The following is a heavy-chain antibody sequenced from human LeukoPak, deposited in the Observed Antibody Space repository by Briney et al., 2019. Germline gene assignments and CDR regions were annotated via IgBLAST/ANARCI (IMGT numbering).Heavy chain of an antibody. CDR2: ISCNGGST. D-gene: IGHD6-19*01. CDR3: ARDPGYSSGYYYYGMDV. CDR1: GFTFSSYA. J-gene: IGHJ6*02. V-gene: IGHV3-64*01. Sequence: GGSLRLSCAASGFTFSSYAMRWVRQAPGKGLEYVSAISCNGGSTYYANSVKGRFTISRDNSKNTLYLQMGSLRAEDMAVYYCARDPGYSSGYYYYGMDVWGQGTTVTVSS.